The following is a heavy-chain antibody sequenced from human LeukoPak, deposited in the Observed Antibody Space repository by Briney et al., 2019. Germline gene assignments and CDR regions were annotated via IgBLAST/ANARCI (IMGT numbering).Heavy chain of an antibody. Sequence: SVKVSCKASGGTFSSYAISWVRQAPGQGLEWMGRIIPIFGIANYAQKFQGRVTITADKSTSTAYMELSSLRSEDTAGYYCAGMATPFLDYWGQGTLVTVSS. V-gene: IGHV1-69*04. J-gene: IGHJ4*02. CDR1: GGTFSSYA. D-gene: IGHD5-24*01. CDR3: AGMATPFLDY. CDR2: IIPIFGIA.